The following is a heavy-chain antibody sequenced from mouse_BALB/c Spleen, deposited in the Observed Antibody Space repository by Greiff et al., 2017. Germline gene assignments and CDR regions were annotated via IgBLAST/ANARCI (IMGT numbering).Heavy chain of an antibody. V-gene: IGHV2-2*02. D-gene: IGHD1-1*01. J-gene: IGHJ2*01. CDR1: GFSLTSYG. CDR3: ARNRDYYGSSYFDY. CDR2: IWSGGST. Sequence: QVQLKQSGPGLVQPSQSLSITCTVSGFSLTSYGVHWVRQSPGKGLEWLGVIWSGGSTDYNAAFISSLSISKDNSKSQVFFKMNSLQANDTAIYYCARNRDYYGSSYFDYWGQGTTLTVSS.